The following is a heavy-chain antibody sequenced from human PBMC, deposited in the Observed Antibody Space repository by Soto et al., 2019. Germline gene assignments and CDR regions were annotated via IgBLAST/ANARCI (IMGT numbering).Heavy chain of an antibody. Sequence: ASVRVSCRASGHTFTSSPIHCVRLAPGQRLEWMGWINAGNGNTKYSQKFQGRVTITRDTSASTAYMELSSLRSEDTAVYYCARDKAERYYDSSGYYYCYYYYGMDIWGQGTTVTVSS. CDR2: INAGNGNT. CDR3: ARDKAERYYDSSGYYYCYYYYGMDI. CDR1: GHTFTSSP. V-gene: IGHV1-3*01. D-gene: IGHD3-22*01. J-gene: IGHJ6*02.